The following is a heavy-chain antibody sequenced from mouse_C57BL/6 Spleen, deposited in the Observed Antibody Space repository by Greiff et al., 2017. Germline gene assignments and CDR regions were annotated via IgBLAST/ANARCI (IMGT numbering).Heavy chain of an antibody. CDR1: GYTFTSYW. J-gene: IGHJ2*01. V-gene: IGHV1-61*01. D-gene: IGHD4-1*01. Sequence: VQLQQPGAELVRPGSSVKLSCKASGYTFTSYWMDWVKQRPGQGLEWIGNIYPSDSETHYNQKFKDKATLTVDKSSSTAYMQLSSLTSEDSAVSYCARLGRDFDYWGQGTTLTVSS. CDR3: ARLGRDFDY. CDR2: IYPSDSET.